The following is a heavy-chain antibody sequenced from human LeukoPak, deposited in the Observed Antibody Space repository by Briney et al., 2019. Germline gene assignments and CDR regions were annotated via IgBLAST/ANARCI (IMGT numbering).Heavy chain of an antibody. CDR1: GYSLSSAYY. J-gene: IGHJ5*02. Sequence: ASETLSLTCTVSGYSLSSAYYWGWIRQPPGKRREWIVIIYRSRSSYYNPSIKSRVTISVDTSKNQFSLKLSSVTAADTAVYYSARVLYYDFWSGYYRPWGQGTLVTVSS. D-gene: IGHD3-3*01. V-gene: IGHV4-38-2*02. CDR3: ARVLYYDFWSGYYRP. CDR2: IYRSRSS.